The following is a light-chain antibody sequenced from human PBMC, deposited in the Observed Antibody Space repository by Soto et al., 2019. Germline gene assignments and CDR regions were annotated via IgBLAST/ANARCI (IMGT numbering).Light chain of an antibody. V-gene: IGLV2-14*01. CDR2: EVS. CDR1: SSDVGAYKF. CDR3: SSYTSTSTPWV. J-gene: IGLJ3*02. Sequence: SALTQPASVSGSPGQSITIFCSGTSSDVGAYKFVSWYRHHPGKAPQVMIYEVSNRPSGVSNRLSGSKSGNTASLTISGLQPEDEGDYYCSSYTSTSTPWVFGGGTKVTVL.